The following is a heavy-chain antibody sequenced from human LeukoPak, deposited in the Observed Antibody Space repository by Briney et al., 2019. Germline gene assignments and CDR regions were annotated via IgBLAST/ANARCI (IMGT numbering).Heavy chain of an antibody. J-gene: IGHJ6*04. Sequence: GGSLSLSCAASGFTVSSNYMSWVRQAPGKGLEWVGFIRSKAYGGTTEYAAYVKGRFTISRDDSKSIAYLQMNSLKTEDTAVYYCTRDPHYDFWSGYPSPVDVWGKGTTVTVSS. V-gene: IGHV3-49*04. D-gene: IGHD3-3*01. CDR2: IRSKAYGGTT. CDR1: GFTVSSNY. CDR3: TRDPHYDFWSGYPSPVDV.